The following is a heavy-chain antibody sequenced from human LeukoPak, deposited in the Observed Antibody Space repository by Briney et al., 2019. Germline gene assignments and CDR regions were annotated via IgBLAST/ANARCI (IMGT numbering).Heavy chain of an antibody. Sequence: PGGSLRLSCVVSGFTFSDHYMDWVRQAPGKGLEWVGRSRNKAERYTTEYAASVRGRFTVSRDDSQSSLYLQMNSLRSEDTAVYYCATASGGPNTHSDNWGRGTLVTVSS. CDR3: ATASGGPNTHSDN. CDR2: SRNKAERYTT. D-gene: IGHD4-23*01. J-gene: IGHJ4*02. V-gene: IGHV3-72*01. CDR1: GFTFSDHY.